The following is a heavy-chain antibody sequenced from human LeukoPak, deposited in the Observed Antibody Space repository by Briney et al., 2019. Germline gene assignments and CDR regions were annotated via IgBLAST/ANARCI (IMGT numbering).Heavy chain of an antibody. D-gene: IGHD2-15*01. V-gene: IGHV4-39*07. CDR3: ARVSILVGGGSCYSCYYYYYYMDV. J-gene: IGHJ6*03. CDR1: GGSISSSSYY. Sequence: ETLSLTCTVSGGSISSSSYYWGWIRQPPGKGLEWIGSIYYSGSTYYNPSPKSRVTISVDTSKNQFSLKLSSVTAADTAVYYCARVSILVGGGSCYSCYYYYYYMDVWGKGTTVTVSS. CDR2: IYYSGST.